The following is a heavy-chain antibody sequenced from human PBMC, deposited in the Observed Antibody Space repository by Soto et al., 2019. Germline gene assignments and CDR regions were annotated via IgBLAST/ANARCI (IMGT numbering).Heavy chain of an antibody. J-gene: IGHJ4*02. D-gene: IGHD3-10*01. V-gene: IGHV1-3*01. CDR1: GYTFTSYA. CDR2: INAGNGNT. CDR3: ARRMVRGVIILYYFDY. Sequence: ASVKVSCKASGYTFTSYAMHWVRQAPGQRLEWMGWINAGNGNTKYSQKFQGRVTITRDTSASTAYMELSSLRSEDTAVYYCARRMVRGVIILYYFDYWGQGTLVTVSS.